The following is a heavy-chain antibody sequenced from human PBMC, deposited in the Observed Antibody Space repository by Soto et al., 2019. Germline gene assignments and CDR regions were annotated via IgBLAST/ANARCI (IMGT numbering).Heavy chain of an antibody. Sequence: SVRVSCKXSGGTFSSYAISWVRQAPGQGLEWMGGIIPIFGTANYAQKFQGRVTITADESTSTAYMELSSLRSEDTAVYYCARGTSSGWPIYYWGQRTLVTVSS. CDR1: GGTFSSYA. CDR3: ARGTSSGWPIYY. D-gene: IGHD6-19*01. J-gene: IGHJ4*02. V-gene: IGHV1-69*13. CDR2: IIPIFGTA.